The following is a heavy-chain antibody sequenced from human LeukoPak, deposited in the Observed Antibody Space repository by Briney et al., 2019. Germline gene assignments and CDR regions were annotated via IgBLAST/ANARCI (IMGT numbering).Heavy chain of an antibody. CDR1: GTSFSAHY. V-gene: IGHV4-34*01. CDR3: ARDRLSDY. D-gene: IGHD2/OR15-2a*01. CDR2: INHSGST. J-gene: IGHJ4*02. Sequence: SETLSLTCAVYGTSFSAHYWTWIRQPPGKGLEWIGEINHSGSTNYNPSLKSRVTISVDTSKNQFSLKLSSVTAADTAVYYCARDRLSDYWGQGTLVTVSS.